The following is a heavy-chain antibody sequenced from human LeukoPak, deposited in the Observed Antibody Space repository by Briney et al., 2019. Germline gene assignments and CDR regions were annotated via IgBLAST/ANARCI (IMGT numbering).Heavy chain of an antibody. V-gene: IGHV1-69*01. CDR2: IIPIFGTA. Sequence: ASVKVSCKASGGTFSSYAISRVRQAPGQGLEWMGGIIPIFGTANYAQKFQGRVTITADESTSTAYMELSSLRSEDTAVYYCARDHGYDILTENYFDYWGQGTLVTVSS. CDR1: GGTFSSYA. CDR3: ARDHGYDILTENYFDY. J-gene: IGHJ4*02. D-gene: IGHD3-9*01.